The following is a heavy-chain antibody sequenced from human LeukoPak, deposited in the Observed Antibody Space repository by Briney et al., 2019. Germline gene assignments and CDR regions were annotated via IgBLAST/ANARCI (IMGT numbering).Heavy chain of an antibody. CDR3: TKRVKYGGTWDHFAD. V-gene: IGHV3-23*01. Sequence: GGSLRLSCAASGFTFDNYRMSWVRQAPGKGLEWVSTVNADGGNTYYADSVKGRFIISRDNSKSTLILQMNSLRVEDTALYYCTKRVKYGGTWDHFADWGQGTLVTVSS. CDR2: VNADGGNT. D-gene: IGHD1-26*01. CDR1: GFTFDNYR. J-gene: IGHJ4*02.